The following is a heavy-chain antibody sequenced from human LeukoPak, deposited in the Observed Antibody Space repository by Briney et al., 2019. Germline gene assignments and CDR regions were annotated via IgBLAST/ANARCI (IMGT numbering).Heavy chain of an antibody. V-gene: IGHV4-34*01. Sequence: SETLSLTCAVYGVSFSGYYWSWIRQPPGKGLEWIGEINHSGSTNYNPSLKSRVTISVDTSKNQFSLKLSSVTAADTAVYYCARPGYCSGGSCYYYYGLDVWGQGTTVTVSS. CDR3: ARPGYCSGGSCYYYYGLDV. D-gene: IGHD2-15*01. J-gene: IGHJ6*02. CDR1: GVSFSGYY. CDR2: INHSGST.